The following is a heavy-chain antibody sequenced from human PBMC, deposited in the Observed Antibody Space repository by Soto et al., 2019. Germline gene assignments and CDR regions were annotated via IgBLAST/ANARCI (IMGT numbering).Heavy chain of an antibody. CDR1: GGSISSGGYY. J-gene: IGHJ5*02. D-gene: IGHD6-19*01. Sequence: TLSLTCTVSGGSISSGGYYWSWIRHHPGKGLEWIGSFYSSGSIIYNPSLRSRVSISGDTSSNQFSMSLTSVTAADTARYYCARMYSSGSGWFHPWGQGTLVTVSS. V-gene: IGHV4-31*03. CDR3: ARMYSSGSGWFHP. CDR2: FYSSGSI.